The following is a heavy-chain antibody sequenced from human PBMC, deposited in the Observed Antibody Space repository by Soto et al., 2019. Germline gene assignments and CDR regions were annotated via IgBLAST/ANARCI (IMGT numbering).Heavy chain of an antibody. CDR2: ISSRSDYI. CDR1: GFTFSTYS. V-gene: IGHV3-21*01. CDR3: ARVHMTTVTKGAFYYYFAMDV. J-gene: IGHJ6*02. D-gene: IGHD4-17*01. Sequence: IRLSCAASGFTFSTYSMTWVRQAPGKGLEWVSYISSRSDYIYYADSMRGRFTISRDNPKNSLYLQMNSLSAEDTAVYYCARVHMTTVTKGAFYYYFAMDVWGQGTTVTVSS.